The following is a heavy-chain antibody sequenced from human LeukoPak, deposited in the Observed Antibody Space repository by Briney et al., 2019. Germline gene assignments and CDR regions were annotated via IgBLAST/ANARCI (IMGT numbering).Heavy chain of an antibody. CDR2: IKQDGGEK. D-gene: IGHD4-17*01. CDR3: ARVGARQILEY. Sequence: PGGSLRLSCAASEFTFSSYWTSWVRQAPGKGLEWVANIKQDGGEKYYLDSVKGRFTVSRDNAKNSLYLQTNSLRAEDTAVYYCARVGARQILEYWGQGTLVTVSS. CDR1: EFTFSSYW. V-gene: IGHV3-7*01. J-gene: IGHJ4*02.